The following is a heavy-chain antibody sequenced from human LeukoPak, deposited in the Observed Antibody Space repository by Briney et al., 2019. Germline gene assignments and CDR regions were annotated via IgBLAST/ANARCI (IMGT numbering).Heavy chain of an antibody. V-gene: IGHV4-30-2*01. CDR2: IYHSGST. J-gene: IGHJ4*02. CDR1: GGSISSGGYY. Sequence: SETLSLTCTVSGGSISSGGYYWSWIRQPPGKGLEWIGYIYHSGSTYYNPSLKSRVTISVDRSKNQFSLKLSSVTAADTAVYYCGRVITIFGVVTFFYFDYWGQGTLATVPS. D-gene: IGHD3-3*01. CDR3: GRVITIFGVVTFFYFDY.